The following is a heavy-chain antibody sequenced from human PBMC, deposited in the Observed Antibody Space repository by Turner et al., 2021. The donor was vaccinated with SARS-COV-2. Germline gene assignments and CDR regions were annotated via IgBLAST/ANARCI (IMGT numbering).Heavy chain of an antibody. CDR1: GFTFSSYW. D-gene: IGHD6-13*01. V-gene: IGHV3-74*01. CDR2: IDTDGSTT. CDR3: ATSRSFDY. J-gene: IGHJ4*02. Sequence: EVQLVESGGGLVQPGGFLRLSCAASGFTFSSYWMHWVRQAPGQGLMWVSRIDTDGSTTSYADSVKGRFTISRDNAKNTLYLQMNSLRAEDTAVYYCATSRSFDYWGQGTLVTVSS.